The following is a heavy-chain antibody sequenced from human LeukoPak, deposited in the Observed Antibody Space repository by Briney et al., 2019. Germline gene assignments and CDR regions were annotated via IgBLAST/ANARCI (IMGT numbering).Heavy chain of an antibody. CDR2: IYYSGST. D-gene: IGHD4-17*01. J-gene: IGHJ4*02. CDR3: ARIYGDYVFFDY. CDR1: GGSISSYY. V-gene: IGHV4-59*08. Sequence: KTSETLSFTCTVSGGSISSYYWSWIRQPPGKGLEWIGYIYYSGSTNYNPSLKSRVTISVDTSKNQFSLKLSSVTAADTAVYYCARIYGDYVFFDYWGQGTLVTDSS.